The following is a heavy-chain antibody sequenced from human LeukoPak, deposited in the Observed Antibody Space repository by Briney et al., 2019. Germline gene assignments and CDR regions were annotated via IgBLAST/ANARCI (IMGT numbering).Heavy chain of an antibody. CDR3: ARDGEYSSSSAAFDI. V-gene: IGHV3-7*01. CDR1: GFTFSSYR. D-gene: IGHD6-6*01. Sequence: GGSLRLSCAASGFTFSSYRMSWVRQAPGKGLEWVSNIKKDGSEKYYVDSVKGRFTISRDNAKNSLYLQMNSLRAEDTAVYYCARDGEYSSSSAAFDIWGQGTMVTVSS. J-gene: IGHJ3*02. CDR2: IKKDGSEK.